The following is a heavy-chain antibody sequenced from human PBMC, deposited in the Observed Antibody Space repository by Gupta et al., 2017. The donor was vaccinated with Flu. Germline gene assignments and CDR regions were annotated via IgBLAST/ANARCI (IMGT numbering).Heavy chain of an antibody. Sequence: EVQLVESGGGLVQPGGSLRLSCVASGFTFSDYYMDWVRQAPGKGLEWVGRTRNKANGHTTDYAASVRGRFTVSRDDSKNSLYLQVNSLKTEDTAVYHCVRVADGGRFDYWGQGTLVTVSS. CDR3: VRVADGGRFDY. CDR1: GFTFSDYY. D-gene: IGHD4-23*01. CDR2: TRNKANGHTT. V-gene: IGHV3-72*01. J-gene: IGHJ4*02.